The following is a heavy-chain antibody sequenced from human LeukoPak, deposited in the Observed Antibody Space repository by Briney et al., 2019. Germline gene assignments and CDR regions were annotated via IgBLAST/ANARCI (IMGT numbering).Heavy chain of an antibody. D-gene: IGHD4-17*01. J-gene: IGHJ4*02. CDR3: ATIYGDFSDFDY. CDR2: ITHHGRT. V-gene: IGHV4-34*01. Sequence: SETLSLTCAIYGGSFSNYYYNWVRQPPGKGLEWIGEITHHGRTNYNPFLKSRVTISVDTSKNQFSLKLSSVAAAYTAVYYCATIYGDFSDFDYWGQGTLVTVSS. CDR1: GGSFSNYY.